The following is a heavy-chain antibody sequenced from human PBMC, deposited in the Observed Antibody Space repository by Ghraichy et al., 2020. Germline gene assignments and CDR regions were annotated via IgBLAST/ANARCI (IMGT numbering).Heavy chain of an antibody. J-gene: IGHJ5*02. Sequence: SVKVSCKASGGTFSSYAISWVRQAPGQGLEWMGGIIPIFGIANYAQKFQGRVTITADKSTSTAYMELSSLRSEDTAVYYCARGRDETTDWFDPWGQGTLVTVSS. CDR2: IIPIFGIA. V-gene: IGHV1-69*10. CDR1: GGTFSSYA. CDR3: ARGRDETTDWFDP. D-gene: IGHD4-11*01.